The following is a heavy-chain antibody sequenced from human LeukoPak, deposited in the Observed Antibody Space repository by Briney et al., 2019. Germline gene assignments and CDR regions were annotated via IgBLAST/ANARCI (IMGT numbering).Heavy chain of an antibody. V-gene: IGHV4-59*01. CDR1: GGSISSYY. CDR2: IYYSGSA. J-gene: IGHJ5*02. Sequence: PSETLSLTCTVSGGSISSYYWNWIRQPPGKGLEWIGYIYYSGSANYNPSLKSRVTISLDTSKSQFSLKLSSVTAADTAVYYCARAPYGGSSVVNWFAPWGQGTLVTVSS. D-gene: IGHD4-23*01. CDR3: ARAPYGGSSVVNWFAP.